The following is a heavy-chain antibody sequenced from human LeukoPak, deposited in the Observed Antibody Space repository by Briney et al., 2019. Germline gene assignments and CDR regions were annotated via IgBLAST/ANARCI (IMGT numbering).Heavy chain of an antibody. Sequence: GGSLRLSCAASGFTFDDYAMHWVRQAPGKGLEWVSGISWNSGSIGYADSVKGRFTISRDNAKNSLYLQMNSLRAEDTALYYCAKGGDYGDYEGFDYWGQGTLVTVSS. CDR1: GFTFDDYA. CDR3: AKGGDYGDYEGFDY. CDR2: ISWNSGSI. J-gene: IGHJ4*02. V-gene: IGHV3-9*01. D-gene: IGHD4-17*01.